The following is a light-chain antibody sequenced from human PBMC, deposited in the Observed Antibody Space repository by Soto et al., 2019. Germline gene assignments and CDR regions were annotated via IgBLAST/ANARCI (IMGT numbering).Light chain of an antibody. J-gene: IGKJ4*01. CDR1: QDISSY. V-gene: IGKV1-9*01. CDR3: QQVDSYPIT. Sequence: DIQLTQSPSFLSASVGDRVTVTCRSSQDISSYLAWYQQKPGKAPKVLIYGAYTLQSGVPARFGGSGSGTAFTLTISSLQPEDSATYVCQQVDSYPITFGVWTKVEIK. CDR2: GAY.